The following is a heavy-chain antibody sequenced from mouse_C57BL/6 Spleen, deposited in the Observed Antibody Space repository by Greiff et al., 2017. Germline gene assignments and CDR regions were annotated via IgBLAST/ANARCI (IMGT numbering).Heavy chain of an antibody. J-gene: IGHJ2*01. Sequence: QVQLQQSGAELVKPGASVKLFCKASGYTFTEYTIHWVKQRSGQGLEWIGWFYPGSGSIKYNEKFKDKATLTAEKSSSTVNMELSRLTSEDSAVYFWAKQERGSSLDDWGQGTTRTVSA. V-gene: IGHV1-62-2*01. CDR2: FYPGSGSI. D-gene: IGHD1-1*01. CDR3: AKQERGSSLDD. CDR1: GYTFTEYT.